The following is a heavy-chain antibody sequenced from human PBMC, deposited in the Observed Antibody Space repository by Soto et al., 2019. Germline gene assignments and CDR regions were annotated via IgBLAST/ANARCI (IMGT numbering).Heavy chain of an antibody. V-gene: IGHV1-69*13. CDR2: IIPLFGTA. CDR3: ATGSGYCSGGSCYSDLDY. D-gene: IGHD2-15*01. Sequence: ASVKVSCKASGGTFSSYAISWVRQAPGQGLEWMGGIIPLFGTATYAQNYQGRVTITADESTSTAYMELSSLRSEDSAVYYCATGSGYCSGGSCYSDLDYWGQGTLVTVSS. J-gene: IGHJ4*02. CDR1: GGTFSSYA.